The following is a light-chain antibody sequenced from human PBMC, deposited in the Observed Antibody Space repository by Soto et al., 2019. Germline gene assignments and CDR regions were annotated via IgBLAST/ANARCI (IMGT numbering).Light chain of an antibody. CDR2: AAS. V-gene: IGKV1-39*01. CDR1: QTINKY. J-gene: IGKJ1*01. Sequence: DIQMTQSPSSLSASVGDRVTITCRASQTINKYLNWYQHKPGKPPKLLVFAASSLKTGVPTRFSGSGAGTYFTLTISNLQYEDFATYYCQQSYDIPGTFGRGTKVEIK. CDR3: QQSYDIPGT.